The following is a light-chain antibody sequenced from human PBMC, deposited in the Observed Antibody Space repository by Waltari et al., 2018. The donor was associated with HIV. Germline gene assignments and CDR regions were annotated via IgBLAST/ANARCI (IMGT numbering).Light chain of an antibody. CDR2: WAS. Sequence: DVVMTQSPDSLAVSLGERATINCNSTHSVFYRPNNKNYIAWYQQRPGQAPKLLISWASARESGVSDRFSGSGSGTNFTLTITSLKTEDVAIYFCQQYLSPPPTFGQGTKVQI. CDR3: QQYLSPPPT. CDR1: HSVFYRPNNKNY. V-gene: IGKV4-1*01. J-gene: IGKJ1*01.